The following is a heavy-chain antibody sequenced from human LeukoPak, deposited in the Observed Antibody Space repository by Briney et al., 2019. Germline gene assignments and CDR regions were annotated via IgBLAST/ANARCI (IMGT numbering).Heavy chain of an antibody. CDR1: GFTFSNYG. Sequence: GGTLRLSCAASGFTFSNYGMNWVRQTPGKGLQWVSYISSNTRIIDYADSVKGRFTISRDNAKNSLYLQMNSLRAEDTAVYYCARGGAARPDYWGQGTLLTVSS. V-gene: IGHV3-48*01. CDR2: ISSNTRII. J-gene: IGHJ4*02. D-gene: IGHD6-6*01. CDR3: ARGGAARPDY.